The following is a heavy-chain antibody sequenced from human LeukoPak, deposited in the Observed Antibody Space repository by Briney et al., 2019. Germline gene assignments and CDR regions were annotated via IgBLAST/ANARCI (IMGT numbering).Heavy chain of an antibody. J-gene: IGHJ4*02. CDR2: ISSSNSYT. CDR3: TRDSQGSGIYSVDY. D-gene: IGHD3-10*01. Sequence: PGGSLRLSCAASGLTFSDYYMNWIRQAPGKGLEWVSYISSSNSYTNYADSVKGRFTISRDNAKNSLYLQMNSLRAEDTAVYYCTRDSQGSGIYSVDYWGQGTLVTVSS. V-gene: IGHV3-11*05. CDR1: GLTFSDYY.